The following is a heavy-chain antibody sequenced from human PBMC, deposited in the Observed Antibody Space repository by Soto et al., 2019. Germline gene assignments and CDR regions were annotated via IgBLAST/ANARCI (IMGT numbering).Heavy chain of an antibody. CDR3: TRHWLATREFDY. CDR1: GFTFSSYS. CDR2: ISSSSGHI. Sequence: GSLRLSCAASGFTFSSYSMNWVRQAPGKGLEWVPSISSSSGHIYYADSLKGRFTISRDNAKNSLYLQMNSLRAEDTAVYYCTRHWLATREFDYWGQGTLVTVSS. D-gene: IGHD1-26*01. V-gene: IGHV3-21*01. J-gene: IGHJ4*02.